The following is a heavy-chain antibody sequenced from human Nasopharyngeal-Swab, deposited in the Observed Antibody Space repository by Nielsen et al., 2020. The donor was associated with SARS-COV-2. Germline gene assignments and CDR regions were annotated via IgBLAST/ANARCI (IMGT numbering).Heavy chain of an antibody. V-gene: IGHV1-2*06. CDR1: GYTFTGNF. CDR2: IHPNSGGT. J-gene: IGHJ3*02. Sequence: SVTVSCKASGYTFTGNFMHWVRQAPGQGLEWMGRIHPNSGGTKFAQKLQGRVTLTRDTSISTAYMELSRLRSDDTAVYYCARDLSNTGDALDIWGQGTLVTVSS. D-gene: IGHD3-10*01. CDR3: ARDLSNTGDALDI.